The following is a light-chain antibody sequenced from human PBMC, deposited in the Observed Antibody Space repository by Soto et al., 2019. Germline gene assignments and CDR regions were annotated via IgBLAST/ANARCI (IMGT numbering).Light chain of an antibody. CDR1: SSDIGDYNY. V-gene: IGLV2-14*01. J-gene: IGLJ1*01. CDR3: SSYTSTSTLHYV. CDR2: EVT. Sequence: QSALTQPASVSGSPGQSITISCTGTSSDIGDYNYVSWYQQHPGKAPKLMIYEVTTRPSGVSYRFSGSKAGNTASLTISGLQAEDEADYFCSSYTSTSTLHYVFGTGTKLTVL.